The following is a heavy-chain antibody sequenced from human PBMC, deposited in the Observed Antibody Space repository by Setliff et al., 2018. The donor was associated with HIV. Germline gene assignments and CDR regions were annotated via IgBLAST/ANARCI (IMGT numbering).Heavy chain of an antibody. J-gene: IGHJ4*02. CDR3: ARRIYGNNPYFDY. D-gene: IGHD4-17*01. CDR2: ISHSGIV. CDR1: GGSISSGTYY. Sequence: SETLSLTCTVSGGSISSGTYYWSWIRQPAGKGLEWIGEISHSGIVNYSPSLKSRLIISVDTSQNQFSLKLSSVTAADTAIYYCARRIYGNNPYFDYWSQGTLVTVSS. V-gene: IGHV4-61*09.